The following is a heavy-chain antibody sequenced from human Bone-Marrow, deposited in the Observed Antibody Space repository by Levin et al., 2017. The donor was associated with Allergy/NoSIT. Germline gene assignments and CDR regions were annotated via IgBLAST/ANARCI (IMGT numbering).Heavy chain of an antibody. CDR1: QFSFSNYA. V-gene: IGHV3-30*03. CDR2: ISYDGSNK. Sequence: QPGESLKISCAASQFSFSNYAMHWVRQAPGKGLEWVALISYDGSNKHYADSVTGRFTISRDNSENTVDLQMNSVRAEDTAVYYCVASGYFYWGQGTLVTVSS. CDR3: VASGYFY. D-gene: IGHD3-22*01. J-gene: IGHJ4*02.